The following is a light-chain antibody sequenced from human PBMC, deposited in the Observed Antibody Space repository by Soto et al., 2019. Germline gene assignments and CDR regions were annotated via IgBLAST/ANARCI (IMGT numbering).Light chain of an antibody. CDR3: GTWDSSLSAVV. CDR2: DNN. J-gene: IGLJ2*01. V-gene: IGLV1-51*01. Sequence: QSVLTQPPSVSAAPGQKVTISCSGSSSNIGNNYVSWYQQLPGTAPKLLIYDNNKRPSGIPDRFSGSKSGTSATLGITGLQTGDEADYYCGTWDSSLSAVVFGGGP. CDR1: SSNIGNNY.